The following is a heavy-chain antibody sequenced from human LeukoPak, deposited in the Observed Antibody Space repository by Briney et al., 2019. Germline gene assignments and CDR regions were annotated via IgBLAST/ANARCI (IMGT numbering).Heavy chain of an antibody. CDR3: ASLIVGASKDVFDL. D-gene: IGHD1-26*01. CDR2: INWDGGST. J-gene: IGHJ3*01. Sequence: WPGGSLRLSCAASGFTFDDYGMNWVRQAPGKGLEWVSGINWDGGSTGYADSVKGRFTISRDNAKNSLYLHMNSLRAEDTALYYCASLIVGASKDVFDLWGQGTMVTVSS. V-gene: IGHV3-20*04. CDR1: GFTFDDYG.